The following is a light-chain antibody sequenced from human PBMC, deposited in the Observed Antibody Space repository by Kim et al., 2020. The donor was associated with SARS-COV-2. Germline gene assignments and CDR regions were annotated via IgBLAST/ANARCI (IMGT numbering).Light chain of an antibody. CDR2: SNN. J-gene: IGLJ3*02. Sequence: GQRVTISCSGSSSNTRSNTVNWYQQLTGTAHKRIIYSNNQRPSGVPDRFSGSESGTSASLAISGLQSEDEADYYCAAWDDNLNGWVFGGWTQLTVL. V-gene: IGLV1-44*01. CDR1: SSNTRSNT. CDR3: AAWDDNLNGWV.